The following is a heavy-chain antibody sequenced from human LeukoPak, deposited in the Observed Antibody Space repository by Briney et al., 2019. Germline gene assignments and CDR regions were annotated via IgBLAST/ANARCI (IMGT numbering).Heavy chain of an antibody. J-gene: IGHJ3*01. CDR1: VTVRSNY. Sequence: GGSLRLSCAASVTVRSNYMSWVRQAPGKGLEWVSVIFSGGSTSYADSVKGRFTISRDNSKNTVYLQIDGLRTEDTGVYYCVTNVVVVAATGVLDVWGQGTMVTVSS. CDR3: VTNVVVVAATGVLDV. D-gene: IGHD2-15*01. CDR2: IFSGGST. V-gene: IGHV3-53*05.